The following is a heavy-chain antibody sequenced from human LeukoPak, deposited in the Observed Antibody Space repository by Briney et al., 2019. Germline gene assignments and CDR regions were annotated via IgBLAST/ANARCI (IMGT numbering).Heavy chain of an antibody. CDR1: GFTFDDYG. D-gene: IGHD2-15*01. CDR2: ISWNSASV. V-gene: IGHV3-9*01. CDR3: AKEIFPGPIDY. Sequence: GGSLRLSCEASGFTFDDYGMHWVRQAPGKGLEWVSTISWNSASVGYVDSVKGRFTISRDNSKNTLYLQMNSLRAEDTAVYYCAKEIFPGPIDYWGQGTLVTVSS. J-gene: IGHJ4*02.